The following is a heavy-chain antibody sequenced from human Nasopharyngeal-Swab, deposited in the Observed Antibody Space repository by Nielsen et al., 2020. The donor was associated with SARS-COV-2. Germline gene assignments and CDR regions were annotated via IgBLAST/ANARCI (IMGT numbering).Heavy chain of an antibody. D-gene: IGHD6-19*01. J-gene: IGHJ6*02. CDR3: ARGPYTSGWYGPVFYGLDV. Sequence: ASVKVSCKASGFNGDYLHWLRQSPGQGLEWMGWINANSGGTTYAQKFQGRVATTRDTSTSTVYIELSSLRSDDTAVYYCARGPYTSGWYGPVFYGLDVWGQGTTVTVSS. CDR2: INANSGGT. CDR1: GFNGDY. V-gene: IGHV1-2*02.